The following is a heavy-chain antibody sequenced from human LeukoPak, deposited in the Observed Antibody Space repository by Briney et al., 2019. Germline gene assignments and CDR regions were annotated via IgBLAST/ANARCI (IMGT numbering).Heavy chain of an antibody. CDR2: FYHSGST. Sequence: SQTLSLTCAVSGGSISSGGYSWSWIRQPPGKGLEWIGYFYHSGSTYYNRSLKGRFTISVDRSKEQFSLKLSSVTAAETAVYYCARSIVLLRAHWFDPWGQGTLVTVSS. CDR1: GGSISSGGYS. V-gene: IGHV4-30-2*01. D-gene: IGHD3-10*01. CDR3: ARSIVLLRAHWFDP. J-gene: IGHJ5*02.